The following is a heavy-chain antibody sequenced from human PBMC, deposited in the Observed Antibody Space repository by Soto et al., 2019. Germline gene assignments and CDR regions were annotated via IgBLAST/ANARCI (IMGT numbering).Heavy chain of an antibody. J-gene: IGHJ6*03. V-gene: IGHV1-69*13. CDR3: ARGRTYGDYNYYYYYMDV. D-gene: IGHD4-17*01. CDR1: GGTFSSYA. CDR2: IIPIFGTA. Sequence: SVKVSCKASGGTFSSYAISWVRQAPGQGLEWMGGIIPIFGTANYAQKFQGRVTITADESTSTAYMELSSLRSEDTAVYYCARGRTYGDYNYYYYYMDVWGKGTTVTVSS.